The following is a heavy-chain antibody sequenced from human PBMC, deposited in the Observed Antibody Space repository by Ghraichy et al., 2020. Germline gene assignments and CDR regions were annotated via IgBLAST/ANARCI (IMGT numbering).Heavy chain of an antibody. CDR2: IYYSGST. Sequence: SQTLSLTCTVSGGSISSYYWSWIRQPPGKGLEWIGYIYYSGSTNYNPSLKSRVTISVDTSKNQFSLKLSSVTAADTAVYYCARRSGSYTLDFDYWGQGTLVTVSS. V-gene: IGHV4-59*08. D-gene: IGHD1-26*01. CDR1: GGSISSYY. CDR3: ARRSGSYTLDFDY. J-gene: IGHJ4*02.